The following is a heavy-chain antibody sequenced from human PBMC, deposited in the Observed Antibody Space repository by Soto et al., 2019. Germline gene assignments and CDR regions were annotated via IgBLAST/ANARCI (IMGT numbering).Heavy chain of an antibody. J-gene: IGHJ4*02. Sequence: PGGSLRLSCAASGFTFSSYAMHWVRQAPGKGLEWVAVISYDGSNKYYADSVKGRFTISRDNSKNTLYLQMNSLRAEDTAVYYCATRRGPQRALYWGQGTLVTVSS. V-gene: IGHV3-30-3*01. CDR1: GFTFSSYA. CDR3: ATRRGPQRALY. CDR2: ISYDGSNK. D-gene: IGHD6-25*01.